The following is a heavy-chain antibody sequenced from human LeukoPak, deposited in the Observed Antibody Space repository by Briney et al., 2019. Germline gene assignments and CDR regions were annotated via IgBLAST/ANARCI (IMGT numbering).Heavy chain of an antibody. V-gene: IGHV4-61*02. CDR3: ARWGMATINFDY. D-gene: IGHD5-24*01. CDR1: GGSISSGSYY. CDR2: IYTSGST. J-gene: IGHJ4*02. Sequence: SETLSLTCTVSGGSISSGSYYWSWIRQPAGKGLEWIGRIYTSGSTNYNPSLKSRVTISVDTSKNQFSLKLSSVTAADTAVYHCARWGMATINFDYWGQGTLVTVSS.